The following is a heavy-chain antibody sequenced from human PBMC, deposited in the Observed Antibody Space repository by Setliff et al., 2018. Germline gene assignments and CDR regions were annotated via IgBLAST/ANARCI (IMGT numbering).Heavy chain of an antibody. Sequence: ASVKVSCKASGYTFGAHYIHWVRQATGQGLEWMGWMNPNSGNTGYAQKFQGRVTMTRDTSISTAYMELSRLRSDDTAVYSCARSRLYGGWFDPWGQGTLVTVSS. CDR3: ARSRLYGGWFDP. J-gene: IGHJ5*02. V-gene: IGHV1-2*02. D-gene: IGHD4-17*01. CDR2: MNPNSGNT. CDR1: GYTFGAHY.